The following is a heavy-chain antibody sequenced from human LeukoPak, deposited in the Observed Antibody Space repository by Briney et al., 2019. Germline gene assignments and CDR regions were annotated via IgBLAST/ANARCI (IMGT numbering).Heavy chain of an antibody. J-gene: IGHJ4*02. CDR1: GASISSSNW. CDR2: IFHAGTT. CDR3: MRTYCSNISCFYFDY. D-gene: IGHD2-2*01. V-gene: IGHV4-4*02. Sequence: PSGTLSLTCAVPGASISSSNWWSWARQPPGKGLEWIGEIFHAGTTNYNPSLQSRVTISVDNSRNQFSLKLTSVTAADTAVYYCMRTYCSNISCFYFDYWGQGTLVTVSS.